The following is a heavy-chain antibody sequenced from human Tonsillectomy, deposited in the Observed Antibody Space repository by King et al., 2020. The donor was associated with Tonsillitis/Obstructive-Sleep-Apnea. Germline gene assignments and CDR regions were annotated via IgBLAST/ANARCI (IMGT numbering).Heavy chain of an antibody. CDR2: IYYSGST. D-gene: IGHD2-2*01. Sequence: VQLQESGPGLVKPSETLSLTCTVSGGSISSYYWSWIRQPPGKGLEWIGYIYYSGSTNYNPSLKSRVTISVDTSKNQFSLKLSSVTAADTAVYYCARRNVVVRDNWFDPWGQGTLVTVSS. CDR3: ARRNVVVRDNWFDP. J-gene: IGHJ5*02. V-gene: IGHV4-59*08. CDR1: GGSISSYY.